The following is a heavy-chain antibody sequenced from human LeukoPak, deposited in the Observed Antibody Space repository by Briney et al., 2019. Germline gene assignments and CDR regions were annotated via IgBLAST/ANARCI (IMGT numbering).Heavy chain of an antibody. CDR3: ARNRRSMVRGVIVPPGNWFDL. CDR1: GYTFTCYY. Sequence: ASVKVSCKASGYTFTCYYMHWVRQAPGQGLEWMGWINPNSGGTNYAQKFQRRVTMTRDTPISTAYMELSRLTSDHTAVYYCARNRRSMVRGVIVPPGNWFDLWGQGTLVTVSS. CDR2: INPNSGGT. D-gene: IGHD3-10*01. V-gene: IGHV1-2*02. J-gene: IGHJ5*02.